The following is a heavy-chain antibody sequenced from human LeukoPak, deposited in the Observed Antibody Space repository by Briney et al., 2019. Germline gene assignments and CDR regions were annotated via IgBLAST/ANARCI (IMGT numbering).Heavy chain of an antibody. D-gene: IGHD3-22*01. CDR2: IYSGGST. CDR1: GFAFSSSW. CDR3: AREGYYYDSSGYYPFDY. J-gene: IGHJ4*02. V-gene: IGHV3-66*01. Sequence: PGGSLRLSCAGSGFAFSSSWMPWVRQAPGKGLEWVSVIYSGGSTYYADSVKGRFTISRDNSKNTLYLQMNSLRAEDTAVYYCAREGYYYDSSGYYPFDYWGQGTLVTVSS.